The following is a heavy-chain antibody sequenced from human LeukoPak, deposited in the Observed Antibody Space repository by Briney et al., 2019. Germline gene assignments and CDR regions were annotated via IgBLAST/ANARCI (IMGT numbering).Heavy chain of an antibody. CDR3: ARGAWASYDFWSGYFASTTLYGMDV. V-gene: IGHV1-8*02. CDR2: MNPNSGNT. Sequence: ASVKVSCKASGYTFTGYYMHWVRQAPGQGLEWMGWMNPNSGNTGYAQKFQGRVTMTRNTSISTAYMELSSLRSEDTAVYYCARGAWASYDFWSGYFASTTLYGMDVWGQGTTVTVSS. D-gene: IGHD3-3*01. J-gene: IGHJ6*02. CDR1: GYTFTGYY.